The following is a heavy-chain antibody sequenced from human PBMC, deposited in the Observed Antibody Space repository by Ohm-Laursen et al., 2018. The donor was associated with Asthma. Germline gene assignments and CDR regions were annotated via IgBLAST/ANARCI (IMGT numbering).Heavy chain of an antibody. D-gene: IGHD1-26*01. Sequence: SLRLSCAASGFTFSSYGMHWVRQAPGKGLEWVAVIWSDGNNKYYADSVKGRFSISRDNSKNTLYLQMNSLRAEDTALYYCARIGPEWELPGREYSLHHWGEGTLVTVSS. CDR2: IWSDGNNK. V-gene: IGHV3-33*01. CDR1: GFTFSSYG. CDR3: ARIGPEWELPGREYSLHH. J-gene: IGHJ1*01.